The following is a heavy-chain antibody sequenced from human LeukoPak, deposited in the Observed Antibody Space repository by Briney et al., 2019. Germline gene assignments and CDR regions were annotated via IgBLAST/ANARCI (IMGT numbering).Heavy chain of an antibody. CDR1: GYTFTSYY. J-gene: IGHJ6*03. D-gene: IGHD6-19*01. CDR3: AREGRSPIAVARKYYMDV. CDR2: INPNSGGT. V-gene: IGHV1-2*02. Sequence: ASVKVSCKASGYTFTSYYMHWVRQAPGQGLEWMGWINPNSGGTNYAQKFQGRVTMTRDTSISTAYMGLSRLRSDDTAVYFCAREGRSPIAVARKYYMDVWGKGTTVTVSS.